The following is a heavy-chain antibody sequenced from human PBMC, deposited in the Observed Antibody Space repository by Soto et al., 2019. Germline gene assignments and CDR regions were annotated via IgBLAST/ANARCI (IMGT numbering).Heavy chain of an antibody. CDR2: IYHSGSA. J-gene: IGHJ5*02. V-gene: IGHV4-34*01. CDR3: ARGRVYREVVFGVAIKRGGWFDP. D-gene: IGHD3-3*01. CDR1: GGSFNGYY. Sequence: ETLSLTCAVYGGSFNGYYWNWIRLSPGKGLEWIGEIYHSGSANYNPSLKSRVTMSVDTSNNQFSLKLSSLTAADTAVYYCARGRVYREVVFGVAIKRGGWFDPWGQGTLVTVSS.